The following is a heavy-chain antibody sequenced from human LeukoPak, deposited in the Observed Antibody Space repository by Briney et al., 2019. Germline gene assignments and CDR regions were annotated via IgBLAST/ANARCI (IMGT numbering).Heavy chain of an antibody. CDR2: ISGSGGST. CDR1: GFTFSSYG. V-gene: IGHV3-23*01. Sequence: GGTLRLSCAASGFTFSSYGMSWVRQAPGKVLEWVSAISGSGGSTYYADSVKGRFTISRDNSKNTLYLQMNSLRAEDTAVYYCAKAGYSSGWPPDYWGQGTLVTVSS. D-gene: IGHD6-19*01. J-gene: IGHJ4*02. CDR3: AKAGYSSGWPPDY.